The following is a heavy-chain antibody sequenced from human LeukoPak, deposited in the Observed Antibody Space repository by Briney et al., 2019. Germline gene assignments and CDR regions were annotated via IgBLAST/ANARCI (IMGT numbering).Heavy chain of an antibody. CDR2: ISSRSSTT. V-gene: IGHV3-48*01. J-gene: IGHJ4*02. CDR3: ARDDDSSSWYFAGVDY. CDR1: GFTFSSYS. D-gene: IGHD6-13*01. Sequence: GGSLRLSCAASGFTFSSYSMNWVRQAPGKGLEWVSYISSRSSTTHYADSVKGRFTISRDNAKNSLYLQMNSLRAEDTAVYYCARDDDSSSWYFAGVDYWGQGTLVTVSS.